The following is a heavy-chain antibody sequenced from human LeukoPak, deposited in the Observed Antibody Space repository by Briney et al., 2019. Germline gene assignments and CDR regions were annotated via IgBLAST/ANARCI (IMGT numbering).Heavy chain of an antibody. V-gene: IGHV3-23*01. CDR1: GFTFSSYA. Sequence: PGGSLRLSCAASGFTFSSYAMSWVRQAPGKGLEWVSAISGSGGSTYYADSVKGRFTISRDNSKNTLYLQMNSLRAEDTAVYYCAKDAVLLWFGESWGAFDIWGQGTMVTVSS. J-gene: IGHJ3*02. CDR3: AKDAVLLWFGESWGAFDI. CDR2: ISGSGGST. D-gene: IGHD3-10*01.